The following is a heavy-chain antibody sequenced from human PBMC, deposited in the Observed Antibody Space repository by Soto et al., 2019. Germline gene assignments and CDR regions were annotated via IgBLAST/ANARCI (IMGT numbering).Heavy chain of an antibody. CDR2: ISAYNGNT. D-gene: IGHD6-13*01. J-gene: IGHJ4*02. V-gene: IGHV1-18*04. CDR3: ARKDLSSSWMGATHDFDY. Sequence: QVQLVQSGAEVKKPGASVKVSCKASGYTFTSYGISWVRQAPGQGLEWMGWISAYNGNTNYAQKLQGRVTMTTDTTTSTAYMELRSLRSDDTAVYYCARKDLSSSWMGATHDFDYWGQGTLVTVSS. CDR1: GYTFTSYG.